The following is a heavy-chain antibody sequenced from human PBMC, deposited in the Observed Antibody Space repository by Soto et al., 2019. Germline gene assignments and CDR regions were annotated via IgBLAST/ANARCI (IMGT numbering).Heavy chain of an antibody. V-gene: IGHV4-34*01. J-gene: IGHJ6*02. Sequence: SETLSLTCAIDGGSFSGYYSSWIRQPPGKGLEWIGEINHSGSTNYNPSLKSRVTISVDTSKNQFSLKLSSVTAADTAVYYCAVKTYYYYYGMDVWGQGTTVTVSS. CDR1: GGSFSGYY. CDR2: INHSGST. CDR3: AVKTYYYYYGMDV.